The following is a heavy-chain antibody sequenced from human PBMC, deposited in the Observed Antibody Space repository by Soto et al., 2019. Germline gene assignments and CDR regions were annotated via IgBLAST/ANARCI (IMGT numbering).Heavy chain of an antibody. CDR1: GFTFSSYG. D-gene: IGHD6-13*01. CDR3: TAAGNYYFDY. J-gene: IGHJ4*02. Sequence: QVQLVESGVGGVQPGRSLRLSWAASGFTFSSYGMHWVRQAPGKGLEWVAVISYDGSNKYYADSVKGRFTISRDNSKNTLYLQMNSLRAEDTAVYYCTAAGNYYFDYWGQGTLVTVSS. CDR2: ISYDGSNK. V-gene: IGHV3-30*03.